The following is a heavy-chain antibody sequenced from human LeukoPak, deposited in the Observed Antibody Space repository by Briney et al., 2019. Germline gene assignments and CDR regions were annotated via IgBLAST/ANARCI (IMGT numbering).Heavy chain of an antibody. Sequence: ASVKVSCKASGGTFSSYAISWVRQAPGQGLEWMGGIIPIFGTANYAQKFQGRVTITTDESTSTAYMELSSLRSEDTAVYYCAREALGYCSSTSCYDWFDPWGQGTLVTVSS. J-gene: IGHJ5*02. D-gene: IGHD2-2*01. CDR1: GGTFSSYA. CDR3: AREALGYCSSTSCYDWFDP. V-gene: IGHV1-69*05. CDR2: IIPIFGTA.